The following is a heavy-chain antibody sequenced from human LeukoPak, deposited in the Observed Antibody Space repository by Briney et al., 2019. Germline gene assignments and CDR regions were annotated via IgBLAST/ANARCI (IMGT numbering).Heavy chain of an antibody. J-gene: IGHJ5*02. Sequence: GGSLRLSCAASGFTFSNCAMSWVRQAPEKGLEWVSGISGSGSSTYYADSVKGRFTISRDNSENTLSLQMNSLRAEDTAVYYCAKDYGGNSGWFDPWGQGTLVTVSS. V-gene: IGHV3-23*01. CDR2: ISGSGSST. CDR1: GFTFSNCA. D-gene: IGHD4-23*01. CDR3: AKDYGGNSGWFDP.